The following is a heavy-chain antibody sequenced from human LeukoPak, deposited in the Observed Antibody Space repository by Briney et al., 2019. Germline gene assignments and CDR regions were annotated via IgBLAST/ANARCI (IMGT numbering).Heavy chain of an antibody. V-gene: IGHV3-15*05. J-gene: IGHJ4*02. D-gene: IGHD3-10*01. CDR1: GFTFSSYE. Sequence: GGSLRLSCAASGFTFSSYEMNWVRQAPGKGLEWVGRIKSKTDGGTIDYAAPVKGRFTISRDDSKNTLFLQMNSLKIEDTAVYYCTTVTLRPVGLWGQGTLVTVSS. CDR3: TTVTLRPVGL. CDR2: IKSKTDGGTI.